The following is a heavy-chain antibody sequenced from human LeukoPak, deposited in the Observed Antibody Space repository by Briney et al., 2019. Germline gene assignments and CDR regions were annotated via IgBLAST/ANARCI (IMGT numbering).Heavy chain of an antibody. J-gene: IGHJ4*02. V-gene: IGHV3-23*01. Sequence: PGGSLRLSCAASGFTFDDYGMSWVRQAPGKGQEWVSTISNSDGNTYYADSVQGRFTISRDNSKNTLYLQMNSLTAEDTAVYYCARDRVVVTASTLDYWGQGTLVTVSS. CDR1: GFTFDDYG. CDR3: ARDRVVVTASTLDY. CDR2: ISNSDGNT. D-gene: IGHD2-21*02.